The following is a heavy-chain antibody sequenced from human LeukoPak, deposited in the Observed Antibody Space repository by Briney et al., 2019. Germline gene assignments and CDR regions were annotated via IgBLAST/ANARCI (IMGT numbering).Heavy chain of an antibody. V-gene: IGHV3-66*01. D-gene: IGHD2-2*01. CDR1: GFTVSSNY. CDR3: ASESGYCSSSSCYHYYGMDV. CDR2: IYSGGST. J-gene: IGHJ6*02. Sequence: GGSLRLSCAASGFTVSSNYKSWVRQAPGKGLEWVSVIYSGGSTYYADSVKGRFTISRDNSKNTLYLQMNSLRAEDTAVYYCASESGYCSSSSCYHYYGMDVWGQGTTVTVSS.